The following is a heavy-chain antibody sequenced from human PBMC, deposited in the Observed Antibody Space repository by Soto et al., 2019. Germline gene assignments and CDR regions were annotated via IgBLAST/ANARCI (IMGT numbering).Heavy chain of an antibody. CDR3: ASVIYGSGSYSNFDY. D-gene: IGHD3-10*01. V-gene: IGHV3-21*01. CDR2: ISSSSSYI. J-gene: IGHJ4*02. CDR1: GFTFSSYS. Sequence: GGSLRLSCAASGFTFSSYSMNWVRQAPGKGLEWVSSISSSSSYIYYADSVKGRFTISRDNAKNSLYLQMNSLRAEGTAVYYCASVIYGSGSYSNFDYWGQGTLVTVSS.